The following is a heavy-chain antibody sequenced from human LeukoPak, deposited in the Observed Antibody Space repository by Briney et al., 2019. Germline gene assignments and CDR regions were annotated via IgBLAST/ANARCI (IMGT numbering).Heavy chain of an antibody. D-gene: IGHD2-15*01. CDR1: AFTFGDYA. Sequence: GGSLRLSCTASAFTFGDYAMSWFRQAPGKGLEWVGFIRSKAYGGTTEYAASVKGRFTISRDDSKSIAYLQMNSLKTEDTAVYYCTRASRGVVVVAATAYWGQGTLVTVSS. CDR2: IRSKAYGGTT. V-gene: IGHV3-49*03. CDR3: TRASRGVVVVAATAY. J-gene: IGHJ4*02.